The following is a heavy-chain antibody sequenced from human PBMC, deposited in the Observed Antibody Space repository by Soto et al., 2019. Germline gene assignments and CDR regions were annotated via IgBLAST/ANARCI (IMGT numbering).Heavy chain of an antibody. CDR3: ARMEGSGSYSPLDY. Sequence: SGPTLVKPTPTLTLTCTFSGFSLSTSGMCVSWIRQPPGKALEWLALIDWDDDKYYSTSLKTRLTISKDTSKNQVVLTMTNMDPVDTATYYCARMEGSGSYSPLDYWGQGTLVTVSS. D-gene: IGHD3-10*01. J-gene: IGHJ4*02. V-gene: IGHV2-70*01. CDR1: GFSLSTSGMC. CDR2: IDWDDDK.